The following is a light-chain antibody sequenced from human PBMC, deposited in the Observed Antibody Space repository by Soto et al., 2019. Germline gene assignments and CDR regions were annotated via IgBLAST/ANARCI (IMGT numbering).Light chain of an antibody. J-gene: IGKJ2*01. Sequence: DIQMTQSPSSVSASVGDRVTITCRASQGIYIWLAWYQQKPGRAPRLLIYAASTLQVGVPSRFSGSGSGTDFTLTIISLQPEDFATYYCLQRFNSPYTFGQGTTVDVK. V-gene: IGKV1-12*01. CDR2: AAS. CDR3: LQRFNSPYT. CDR1: QGIYIW.